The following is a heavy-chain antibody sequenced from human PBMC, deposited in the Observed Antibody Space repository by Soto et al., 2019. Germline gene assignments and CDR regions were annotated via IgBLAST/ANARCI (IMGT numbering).Heavy chain of an antibody. D-gene: IGHD2-8*02. CDR2: VSYSGST. Sequence: PSETLSLTCTVSGDSISRFYWSWIRQPPGKGLEWIGYVSYSGSTNYNPSLRSRVTISADTSKNQFSLKLSSVTAADTATYYCARDDGTGGIDYWGQGTLVTVSS. J-gene: IGHJ4*02. V-gene: IGHV4-59*01. CDR3: ARDDGTGGIDY. CDR1: GDSISRFY.